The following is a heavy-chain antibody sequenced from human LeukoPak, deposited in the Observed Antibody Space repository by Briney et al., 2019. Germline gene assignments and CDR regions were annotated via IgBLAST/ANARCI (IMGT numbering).Heavy chain of an antibody. CDR3: ARGLYCSSTSCYNAFDI. Sequence: SETLSLTCAVYGGSFSGYYWSWIRQPPGKGLGWIGEINYSGSTIYNPSLKSRVTISVDTSKNQFSLKLSSVTAADTAVYYCARGLYCSSTSCYNAFDIWGQGTMVTVSS. CDR2: INYSGST. CDR1: GGSFSGYY. J-gene: IGHJ3*02. D-gene: IGHD2-2*02. V-gene: IGHV4-34*01.